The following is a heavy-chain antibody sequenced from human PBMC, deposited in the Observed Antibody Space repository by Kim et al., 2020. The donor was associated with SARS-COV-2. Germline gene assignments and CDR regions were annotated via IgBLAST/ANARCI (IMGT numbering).Heavy chain of an antibody. D-gene: IGHD1-26*01. CDR1: GFTFSNYG. V-gene: IGHV3-21*01. J-gene: IGHJ6*02. CDR3: VRARWEVMRGLGV. Sequence: GGSLRLSCVASGFTFSNYGMIWVRQTPGKGLEWVSSISGSENDIHYAASVRGRFTMSRDNDKNSLFLQMNSLRGEDTAVYYCVRARWEVMRGLGVWGQGTPVTV. CDR2: ISGSENDI.